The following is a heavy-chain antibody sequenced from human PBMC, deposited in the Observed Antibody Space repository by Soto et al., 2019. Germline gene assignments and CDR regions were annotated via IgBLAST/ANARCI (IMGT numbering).Heavy chain of an antibody. D-gene: IGHD1-1*01. CDR2: MNPNSGDT. V-gene: IGHV1-8*01. CDR1: GYTFSDHD. J-gene: IGHJ4*02. Sequence: QVQLVQSGAEVKKPGASVKVSCKASGYTFSDHDINWVRQASGQGPEWLGWMNPNSGDTGYAQNFHGRVTMTRDTSKRTAYMKLSSLRSEDSAVYYCARVGGNWNDDYFDYWGQGTQVPVSS. CDR3: ARVGGNWNDDYFDY.